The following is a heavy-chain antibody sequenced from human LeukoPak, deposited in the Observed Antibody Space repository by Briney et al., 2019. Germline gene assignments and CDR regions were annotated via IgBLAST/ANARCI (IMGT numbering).Heavy chain of an antibody. CDR1: GYTFTGYY. Sequence: GASVKVSCKASGYTFTGYYMHWVRQAPGQGLEWMGWINPNSGGTNYAQKFQGWVTMTRDTSISTAYMELSRLRSDDTAVYYCAYCGSTSCHPDAFDIWGQGTMVTVSS. J-gene: IGHJ3*02. V-gene: IGHV1-2*04. CDR2: INPNSGGT. D-gene: IGHD2-2*01. CDR3: AYCGSTSCHPDAFDI.